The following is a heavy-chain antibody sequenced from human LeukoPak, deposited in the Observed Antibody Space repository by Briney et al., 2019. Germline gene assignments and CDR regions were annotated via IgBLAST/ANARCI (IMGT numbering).Heavy chain of an antibody. CDR2: INAGNGNT. Sequence: GESLKVSCKASGYTFTSYGISWVRQAPGQRLEWMGWINAGNGNTKYSQKFQGRVTITRDTSASTAYMELSSLRSEDTAVYYCARDSNHYYDSSGYYSGDAFDIWGQGTMVTVSS. CDR1: GYTFTSYG. D-gene: IGHD3-22*01. J-gene: IGHJ3*02. CDR3: ARDSNHYYDSSGYYSGDAFDI. V-gene: IGHV1-3*01.